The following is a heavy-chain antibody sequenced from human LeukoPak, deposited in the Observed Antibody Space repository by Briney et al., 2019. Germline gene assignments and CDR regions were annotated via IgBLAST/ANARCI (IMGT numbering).Heavy chain of an antibody. Sequence: GGSLRLSCAASGFTFNSYAMSWVRQAPGKGLEWVSAISGSGGSTYYADSVKGRFTISRDNSKNTLYLQMNSLRAEDTAVYYCAKFLPTHIVVANYYFDYWGQGTLVTVSS. V-gene: IGHV3-23*01. D-gene: IGHD2-21*01. CDR1: GFTFNSYA. CDR3: AKFLPTHIVVANYYFDY. J-gene: IGHJ4*02. CDR2: ISGSGGST.